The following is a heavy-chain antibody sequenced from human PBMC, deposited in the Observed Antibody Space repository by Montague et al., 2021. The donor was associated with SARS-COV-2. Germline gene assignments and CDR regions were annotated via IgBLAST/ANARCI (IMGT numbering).Heavy chain of an antibody. J-gene: IGHJ4*02. D-gene: IGHD1-20*01. V-gene: IGHV4-4*07. CDR2: ICNSGST. Sequence: SETLSLTCTVSGGSISGYYYSWFWQSAGKGLEWIGLICNSGSTSSNPSLSRRVPISVDKSKNQFSPNLSSVTAAETAGHCCGRDQGRANWNYLDYWGQGTLVTVSS. CDR3: GRDQGRANWNYLDY. CDR1: GGSISGYY.